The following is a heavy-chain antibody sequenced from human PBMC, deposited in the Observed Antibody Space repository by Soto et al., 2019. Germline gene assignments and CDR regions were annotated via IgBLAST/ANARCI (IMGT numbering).Heavy chain of an antibody. Sequence: GGSLRLSCAASGFTFSDFAMAWVRQAPGKGLEWVSSASGSGSGAYYADSVKGRFTISRDNSKNTLFLHMTNLRAGDTALYFCAKGRPGVAAAPDYWGQGTLVTVSS. CDR1: GFTFSDFA. D-gene: IGHD2-21*01. CDR3: AKGRPGVAAAPDY. V-gene: IGHV3-23*01. CDR2: ASGSGSGA. J-gene: IGHJ4*02.